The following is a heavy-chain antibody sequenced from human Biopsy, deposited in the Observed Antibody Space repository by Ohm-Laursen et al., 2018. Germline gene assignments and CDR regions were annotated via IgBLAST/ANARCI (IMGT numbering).Heavy chain of an antibody. V-gene: IGHV1-24*01. D-gene: IGHD1-20*01. Sequence: GASVKVSCNVSGYTLTDLSMHWVRQAPGKGLEWMGGFAPENGKTIYAQKFRGRVTMTEDTSTDTAYMELSNLRSEDTAVYYCAGDINNWNVNYWGQGTLVIVSS. CDR3: AGDINNWNVNY. CDR2: FAPENGKT. CDR1: GYTLTDLS. J-gene: IGHJ4*02.